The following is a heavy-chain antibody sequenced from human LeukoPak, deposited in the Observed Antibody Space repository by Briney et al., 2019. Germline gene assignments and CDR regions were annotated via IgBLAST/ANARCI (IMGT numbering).Heavy chain of an antibody. D-gene: IGHD7-27*01. CDR2: IYSSGNT. Sequence: SETLSLTCGVSGDSISSGSTYWSWIRQPAGKGLEWIGRIYSSGNTNYNPSLKSRVTISVDTSKNQFSLKLSSVTAADTAVCYCARDSPWGGCDYWGQGTLVTVSS. CDR3: ARDSPWGGCDY. V-gene: IGHV4-61*02. J-gene: IGHJ4*02. CDR1: GDSISSGSTY.